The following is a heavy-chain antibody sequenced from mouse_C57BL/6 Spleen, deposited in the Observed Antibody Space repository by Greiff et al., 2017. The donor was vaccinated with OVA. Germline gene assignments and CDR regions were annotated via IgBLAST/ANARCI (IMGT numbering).Heavy chain of an antibody. V-gene: IGHV1-69*01. Sequence: QVQLQQPGAELVMPGASVKLSCKASGYTFTSYWTHWVKQRPGQGIEWIGEIDPSDSYTNYNQKFKGKSTLTVDKSSSTAYMQLSSLTSEDSAVYYCARDPTMVTTDWYFDVWGTGTTVTVSS. CDR3: ARDPTMVTTDWYFDV. CDR2: IDPSDSYT. J-gene: IGHJ1*03. D-gene: IGHD2-9*01. CDR1: GYTFTSYW.